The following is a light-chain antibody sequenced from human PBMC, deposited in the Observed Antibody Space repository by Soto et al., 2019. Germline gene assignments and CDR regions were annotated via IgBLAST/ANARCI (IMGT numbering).Light chain of an antibody. Sequence: DIQLTQSPSFLSASVGDRVTITCRASQGISSYLAWYQQKPGKAPKLLLYAASTLQSGIQSRFSGSGSGTEFTLTISSLQPEDFATYYCQQLNSYPHTFGQGTKLEIK. V-gene: IGKV1-9*01. J-gene: IGKJ2*01. CDR3: QQLNSYPHT. CDR1: QGISSY. CDR2: AAS.